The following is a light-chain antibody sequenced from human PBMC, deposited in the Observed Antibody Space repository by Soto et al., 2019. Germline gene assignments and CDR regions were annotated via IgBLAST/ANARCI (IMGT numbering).Light chain of an antibody. J-gene: IGLJ2*01. CDR3: STWDDRLNGRVV. CDR1: SSNIGSYT. CDR2: NNN. Sequence: QSVLTQPPSASGTPGQRVTISCSGSSSNIGSYTVSWYQQLPGTAPKLLICNNNQRPSGVPDRFSGSKSGTSASLAISGLQSEDEADYYCSTWDDRLNGRVVFGGGTKLTVL. V-gene: IGLV1-44*01.